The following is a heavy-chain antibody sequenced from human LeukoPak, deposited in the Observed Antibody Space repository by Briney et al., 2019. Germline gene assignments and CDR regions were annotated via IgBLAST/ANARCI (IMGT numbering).Heavy chain of an antibody. Sequence: PGGSLRLSCAASGFTFSSYTMNWVRQPPGKGLEWVSNIGTSSTTIYYADSVKGRFTISRDNAKNSLYLQMNSLRAEDTAVYYCARAPGFLEWFPPDYWGQGTLVTVSS. CDR1: GFTFSSYT. CDR3: ARAPGFLEWFPPDY. V-gene: IGHV3-48*01. J-gene: IGHJ4*02. CDR2: IGTSSTTI. D-gene: IGHD3-3*01.